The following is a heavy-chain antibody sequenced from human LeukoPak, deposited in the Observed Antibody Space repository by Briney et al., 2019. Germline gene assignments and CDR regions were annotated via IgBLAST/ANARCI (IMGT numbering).Heavy chain of an antibody. CDR1: GFTFSSYS. Sequence: GGSLRLSCAASGFTFSSYSMNWVRQAAGKGLEWVAFIWPDGNKKIYAASVKGRFTLSRDNSKNTLYLQINSLRAEDTAMYYCAREFSFGGPDYWGQGTPVTVSS. CDR3: AREFSFGGPDY. D-gene: IGHD4-23*01. CDR2: IWPDGNKK. J-gene: IGHJ4*02. V-gene: IGHV3-33*08.